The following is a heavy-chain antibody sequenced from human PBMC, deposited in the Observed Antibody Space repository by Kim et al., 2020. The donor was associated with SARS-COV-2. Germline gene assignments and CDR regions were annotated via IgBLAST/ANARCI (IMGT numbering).Heavy chain of an antibody. D-gene: IGHD5-18*01. V-gene: IGHV3-30*07. CDR3: ARGGVWGYSYGSHFDY. Sequence: VKGRFTISRDNSKNTLYLQMNSLRAEDTAVYYRARGGVWGYSYGSHFDYWGQGTLVTVSS. J-gene: IGHJ4*02.